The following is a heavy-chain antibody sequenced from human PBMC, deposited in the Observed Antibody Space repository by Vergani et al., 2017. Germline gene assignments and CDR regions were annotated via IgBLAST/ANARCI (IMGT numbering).Heavy chain of an antibody. V-gene: IGHV4-59*12. J-gene: IGHJ6*03. Sequence: QVQLQESGPGLVRPSETMSLTCTVSGDSMNSDYWSWIRQSPGKGLEWIGYIHHRGSTNYNPSIKSRVTLSVDTSKNQFSLKLSSVTAADTAVYYCAKIAVAGTYYYYYMDVWGKGTTVTVSS. CDR3: AKIAVAGTYYYYYMDV. CDR1: GDSMNSDY. D-gene: IGHD6-19*01. CDR2: IHHRGST.